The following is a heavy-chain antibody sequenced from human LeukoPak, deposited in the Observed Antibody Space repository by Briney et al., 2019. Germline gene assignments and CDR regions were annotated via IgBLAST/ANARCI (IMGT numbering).Heavy chain of an antibody. V-gene: IGHV3-23*01. CDR1: GYSISSGYY. CDR2: ISGSGGST. D-gene: IGHD4-17*01. Sequence: ETLSLTCTVSGYSISSGYYWGWVRQAPGKGLEWVSAISGSGGSTYYADSVKGRFTISRDNSKNTLYLQMNSLRAEDTAVYYCAKLFGSPVTTYYFDYWGQGTLVTVSS. J-gene: IGHJ4*02. CDR3: AKLFGSPVTTYYFDY.